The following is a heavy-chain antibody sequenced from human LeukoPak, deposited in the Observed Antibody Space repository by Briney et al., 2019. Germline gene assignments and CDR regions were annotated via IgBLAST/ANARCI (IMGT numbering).Heavy chain of an antibody. CDR2: TYYRSKWSY. CDR1: GDSVSSNDAA. Sequence: QTLSLTCAISGDSVSSNDAAWNWIRQSPSRGLEWLGRTYYRSKWSYDYAVSMKSRVTINPDTSKNQFSLQLNSVTPEDTAVYYCARENTMVRGVINPLDYWGQGTLVTVSS. V-gene: IGHV6-1*01. J-gene: IGHJ4*02. D-gene: IGHD3-10*01. CDR3: ARENTMVRGVINPLDY.